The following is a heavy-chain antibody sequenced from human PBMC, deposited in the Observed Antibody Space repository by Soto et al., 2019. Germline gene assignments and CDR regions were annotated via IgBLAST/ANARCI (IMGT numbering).Heavy chain of an antibody. V-gene: IGHV3-30*18. CDR3: AKDQVYYDSSGYFGH. CDR1: GFTFSSYG. J-gene: IGHJ4*02. D-gene: IGHD3-22*01. Sequence: LRLSCAASGFTFSSYGMHWVRQAPGKGLEWVAVISYDGSNKYYADSVKGRFTISRDNSKNTLYLQMNSLRAEDTAVYYCAKDQVYYDSSGYFGHWGQGTLVTVSS. CDR2: ISYDGSNK.